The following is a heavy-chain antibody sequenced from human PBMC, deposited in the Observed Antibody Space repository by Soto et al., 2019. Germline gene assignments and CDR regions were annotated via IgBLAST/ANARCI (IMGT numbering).Heavy chain of an antibody. Sequence: EVQLVESGGGLVQPGRSLRLSCAASGFTFDDYAMHWVRQAPGKGLEWVSGISWNSGSIGYADSVKGRFTISRDNAHNSLYLQMNSLRAEDTALYYCAKEGGTTGRYYYYGMDVLGQGTTVTVSS. CDR2: ISWNSGSI. CDR3: AKEGGTTGRYYYYGMDV. CDR1: GFTFDDYA. D-gene: IGHD1-7*01. J-gene: IGHJ6*02. V-gene: IGHV3-9*01.